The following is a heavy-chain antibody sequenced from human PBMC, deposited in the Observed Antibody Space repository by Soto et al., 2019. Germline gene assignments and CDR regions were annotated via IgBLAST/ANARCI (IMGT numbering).Heavy chain of an antibody. CDR2: IIPIFGKT. V-gene: IGHV1-69*01. CDR1: GDTFKNYA. CDR3: ATLGYNYGPFDY. D-gene: IGHD2-15*01. J-gene: IGHJ4*01. Sequence: QVQLVQSGAEVRKPGSSVKVSCRASGDTFKNYAISWVRQAPGQGLEWMGGIIPIFGKTDYAQTFHGRVTINGDESTYTAHMELRGLRSDDTAVYYCATLGYNYGPFDYWGRGLLVTVSS.